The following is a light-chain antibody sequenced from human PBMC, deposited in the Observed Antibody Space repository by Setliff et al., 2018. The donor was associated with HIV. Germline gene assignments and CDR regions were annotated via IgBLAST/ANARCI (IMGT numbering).Light chain of an antibody. CDR2: EVN. V-gene: IGLV2-23*02. CDR1: TSDIGSYNR. J-gene: IGLJ1*01. CDR3: CSYAGSNIFVV. Sequence: TQPPSVSGSPGQSIIISCTGTTSDIGSYNRVSWYQQRPGTAPKLIIYEVNKRPSGVSNRFSGSKSGTTASLAISGLQADDEADYYCCSYAGSNIFVVFGTGTRSPS.